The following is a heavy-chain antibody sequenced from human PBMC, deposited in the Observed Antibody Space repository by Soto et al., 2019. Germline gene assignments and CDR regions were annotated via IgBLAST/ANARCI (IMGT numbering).Heavy chain of an antibody. CDR2: IDPIDTYT. CDR3: ARRGYSRYMGYYYAMDV. Sequence: PCESLKLSCNAYGYRFPDYWITWVRQVPCKGLEWMGKIDPIDTYTNYNPSFQGHITISADKSTSTTYLQWSSLKASDSAVYYCARRGYSRYMGYYYAMDVWGQGTTVTVS. CDR1: GYRFPDYW. D-gene: IGHD3-3*01. V-gene: IGHV5-10-1*01. J-gene: IGHJ6*02.